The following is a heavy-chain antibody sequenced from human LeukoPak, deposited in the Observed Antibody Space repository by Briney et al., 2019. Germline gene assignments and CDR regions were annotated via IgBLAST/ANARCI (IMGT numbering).Heavy chain of an antibody. V-gene: IGHV3-30*02. CDR3: AKDQLGPHDAFDI. CDR1: GFTFSSYG. CDR2: IRYDGSNK. J-gene: IGHJ3*02. D-gene: IGHD1-1*01. Sequence: GGSLRLSCAASGFTFSSYGMHWVRQAPGKGLEWVAFIRYDGSNKYYADSVKGRFTISRDNSKNTLYLQMNSLRAEDTAVYYCAKDQLGPHDAFDIWGQGTMVTVSS.